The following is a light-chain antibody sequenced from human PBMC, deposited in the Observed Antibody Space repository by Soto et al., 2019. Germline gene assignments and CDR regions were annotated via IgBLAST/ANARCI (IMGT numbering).Light chain of an antibody. V-gene: IGLV8-61*01. Sequence: QAVVTQDPSFSVSPGRTVTLTCGWSSGSVSTSYYPSWYQQTPGQAPRTLIYSTNTRSSGVPDRFSGSIRGNKAALTITGDQADDASDYYCLLSMGSGIWVFGGGTKLTVL. CDR3: LLSMGSGIWV. CDR1: SGSVSTSYY. CDR2: STN. J-gene: IGLJ3*02.